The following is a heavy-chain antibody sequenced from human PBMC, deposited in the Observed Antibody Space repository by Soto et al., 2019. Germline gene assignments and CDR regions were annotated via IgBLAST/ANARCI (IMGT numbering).Heavy chain of an antibody. J-gene: IGHJ4*02. CDR2: IYHSGST. V-gene: IGHV4-30-2*01. Sequence: PSETLSLTCAVSGGSISSGGFSWSWIRQPPGKGLESIGYIYHSGSTYYNPSLKSRVTISVDRSKNQFSLKLSSVTAADTAVYYCARMWSGYNSHWGQGTLVTVSS. CDR1: GGSISSGGFS. CDR3: ARMWSGYNSH. D-gene: IGHD6-25*01.